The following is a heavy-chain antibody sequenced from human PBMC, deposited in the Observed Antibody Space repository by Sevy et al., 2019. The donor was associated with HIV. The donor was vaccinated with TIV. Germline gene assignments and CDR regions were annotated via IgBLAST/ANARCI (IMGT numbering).Heavy chain of an antibody. D-gene: IGHD3-22*01. CDR3: AKDLNYYDSSGYYHAFDI. J-gene: IGHJ3*02. CDR2: ISGSGGST. CDR1: GFTFSSYA. V-gene: IGHV3-23*01. Sequence: GGFLRLSCAASGFTFSSYAMSWVRQAPGKGLEWVSAISGSGGSTYYADSVKGRFTISRDNSKNTLYLQMNSLRAEDTAVYYCAKDLNYYDSSGYYHAFDIWGQGTMVTVSS.